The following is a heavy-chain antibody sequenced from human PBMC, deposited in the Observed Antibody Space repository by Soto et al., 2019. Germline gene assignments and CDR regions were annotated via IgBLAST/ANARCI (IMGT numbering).Heavy chain of an antibody. CDR1: GFTFSVYT. Sequence: GGSLRLSCSASGFTFSVYTMNWVRLAPGKGLEWVSGIYGSGDSTFYADSVTGRFTISRDNSKNTLYLQMNSLRAEDTAVYYCAKDLKPDSRWEIDYWGQGTLVTVSS. CDR2: IYGSGDST. J-gene: IGHJ4*02. CDR3: AKDLKPDSRWEIDY. D-gene: IGHD1-26*01. V-gene: IGHV3-23*01.